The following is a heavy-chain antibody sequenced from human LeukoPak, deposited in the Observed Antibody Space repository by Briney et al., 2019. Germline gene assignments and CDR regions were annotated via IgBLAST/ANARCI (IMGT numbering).Heavy chain of an antibody. D-gene: IGHD3-9*01. J-gene: IGHJ5*02. CDR3: ARDALRYFDWLPFDP. CDR2: IIPIFGTA. CDR1: GGTFSSYA. Sequence: SXXVSCKXSGGTFSSYAISWVRQAPGQGLEWMGGIIPIFGTANYAQKFQGRVTITTDESTSTAYMELSRLRSDDTAVYYCARDALRYFDWLPFDPWGQGTLVTVSS. V-gene: IGHV1-69*05.